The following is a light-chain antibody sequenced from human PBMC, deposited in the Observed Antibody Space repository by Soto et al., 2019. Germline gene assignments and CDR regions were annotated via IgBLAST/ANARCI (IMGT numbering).Light chain of an antibody. V-gene: IGKV1-9*01. Sequence: DIQLTQSPSLLSASVGDRVTITCRASPGISSYLAWYQQKPGKAPELLIFSASTLVSGVPSRFSGSGSETEFTLTLSSLQPEDSAIYYCQQLNSFPFTFGRGTKVTLK. CDR2: SAS. CDR1: PGISSY. J-gene: IGKJ3*01. CDR3: QQLNSFPFT.